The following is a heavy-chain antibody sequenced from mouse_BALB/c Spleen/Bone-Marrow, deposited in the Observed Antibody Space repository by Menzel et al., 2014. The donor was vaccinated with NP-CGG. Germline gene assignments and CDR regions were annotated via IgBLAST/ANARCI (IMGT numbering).Heavy chain of an antibody. CDR3: ARSGKIRYAMDY. Sequence: VKVVDSGAKLVRPGVSVRISCKGSGYTFTDHAIHWVKRSHAKSLEWIGVISGYYGDAIYNQKFKGKATMTVDKSSSTAYMELARLPSEDSSVYYCARSGKIRYAMDYWGQGTSVTVSS. CDR1: GYTFTDHA. CDR2: ISGYYGDA. V-gene: IGHV1S137*01. J-gene: IGHJ4*01. D-gene: IGHD1-1*01.